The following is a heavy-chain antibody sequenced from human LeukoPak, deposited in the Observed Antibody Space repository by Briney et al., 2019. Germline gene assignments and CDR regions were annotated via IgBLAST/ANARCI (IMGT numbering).Heavy chain of an antibody. J-gene: IGHJ4*02. CDR2: ISYDGSNK. V-gene: IGHV3-30*03. CDR3: ARDPGYSYALDY. Sequence: GGSLRLSCAASGFTFSNFWMHWVRQAPGKGLEWVAVISYDGSNKYYADSVKGRFTTSRDDAKNSLFLQMNSLTDEDTAVYYCARDPGYSYALDYWGRGTLVTVSS. CDR1: GFTFSNFW. D-gene: IGHD5-18*01.